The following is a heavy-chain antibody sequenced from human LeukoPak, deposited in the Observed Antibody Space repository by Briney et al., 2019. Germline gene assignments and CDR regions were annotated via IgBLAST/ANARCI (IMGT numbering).Heavy chain of an antibody. J-gene: IGHJ4*02. CDR1: GGSITFGSYY. CDR3: ARARVIPASFDD. Sequence: TSETLSLTCTVSGGSITFGSYYWTWIRQPAGKGLEWIGRIYTSGRTFYNPSLKSRVTISMDTSMNQFYLRLNSVTAADTAVYYYARARVIPASFDDWGQGALVTVSS. D-gene: IGHD3-16*02. V-gene: IGHV4-61*02. CDR2: IYTSGRT.